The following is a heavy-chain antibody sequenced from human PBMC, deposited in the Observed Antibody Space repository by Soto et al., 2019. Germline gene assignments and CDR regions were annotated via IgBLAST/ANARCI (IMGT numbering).Heavy chain of an antibody. CDR2: ISGSGDST. CDR1: GSTFSSYA. D-gene: IGHD2-15*01. Sequence: EVQLWESGGGLVQPGGSLRLSCAASGSTFSSYAMSWVRQAPGKGLEWVSVISGSGDSTYYADSVKGRFTISRDNSKHTLYVQMNSLRAEDTAVYYCARELGYCSGGSCYMDGAFDFWGQGTMVTVSS. CDR3: ARELGYCSGGSCYMDGAFDF. J-gene: IGHJ3*01. V-gene: IGHV3-23*01.